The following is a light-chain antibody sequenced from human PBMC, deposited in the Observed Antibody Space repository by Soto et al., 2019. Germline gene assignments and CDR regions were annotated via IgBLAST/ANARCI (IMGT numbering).Light chain of an antibody. CDR1: QNINNY. V-gene: IGKV1-39*01. CDR3: QQSYSSPLT. CDR2: AAS. J-gene: IGKJ4*01. Sequence: DIQMTQSPSSLSASVGDRVTITCRASQNINNYLNWYQQKPGKAPNLLIYAASSLQSGVPSRLSGSGSGTDFTLTISSLQPEDFATYYWQQSYSSPLTFGGGTKVEIK.